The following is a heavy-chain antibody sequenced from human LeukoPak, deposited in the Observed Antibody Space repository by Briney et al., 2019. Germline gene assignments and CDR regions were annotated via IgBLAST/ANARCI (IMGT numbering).Heavy chain of an antibody. V-gene: IGHV3-7*01. CDR2: IKQDGGEK. D-gene: IGHD2-15*01. CDR3: ARVSGGRFDAFDI. J-gene: IGHJ3*02. Sequence: PGGSLRLSCAASGFTFSSYWMSWVRQAPGKGLEWVANIKQDGGEKYYVDSVKGRFTISRDNAKNSLYLQMNSLRAEDTAVYCCARVSGGRFDAFDIWGQGTMVTVSS. CDR1: GFTFSSYW.